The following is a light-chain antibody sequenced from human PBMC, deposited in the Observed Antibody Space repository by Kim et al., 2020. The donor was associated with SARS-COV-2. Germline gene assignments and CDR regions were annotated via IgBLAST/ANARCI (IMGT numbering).Light chain of an antibody. CDR3: SSYASSRYVL. V-gene: IGLV2-14*03. J-gene: IGLJ2*01. CDR2: NVS. CDR1: SSDIGGYNY. Sequence: QSALTQPASVSGSPGQSITISCIGTSSDIGGYNYVSWYQQHPGKVPKLMIYNVSKRPSGVSNRFSASKSGNTASLTIFGLQAEDEADYYCSSYASSRYVLFGGGTQLTVL.